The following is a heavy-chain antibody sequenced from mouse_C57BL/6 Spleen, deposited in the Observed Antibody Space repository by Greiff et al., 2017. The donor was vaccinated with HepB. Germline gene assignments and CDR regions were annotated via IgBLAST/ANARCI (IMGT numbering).Heavy chain of an antibody. J-gene: IGHJ2*01. CDR3: ATRTVVAPTFDY. CDR1: GYAFSSYW. Sequence: VQLQESGAELVKPGASVKISCKASGYAFSSYWMNWVKQRPGKGLEWIGQIYPGDGDTNYSGKFNGKATLPADKSSSTAYMQLSSLTSEDSAVYFCATRTVVAPTFDYWGQGTTLTVSS. CDR2: IYPGDGDT. V-gene: IGHV1-80*01. D-gene: IGHD1-1*01.